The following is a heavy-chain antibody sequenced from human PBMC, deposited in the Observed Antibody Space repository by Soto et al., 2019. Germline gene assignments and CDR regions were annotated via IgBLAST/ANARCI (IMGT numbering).Heavy chain of an antibody. CDR1: GFTFSSYA. D-gene: IGHD5-12*01. J-gene: IGHJ4*02. V-gene: IGHV3-23*01. Sequence: PGGSLRLSCAASGFTFSSYAMSWVRQAPGKGLEWVSAISGSGGSTYYADSVKGRFTISRDNSKNTLYLQMNSLRAEDTAIYYCAKDRGPWGYDALSSVGSYLFDYWGQGTLVTVSS. CDR2: ISGSGGST. CDR3: AKDRGPWGYDALSSVGSYLFDY.